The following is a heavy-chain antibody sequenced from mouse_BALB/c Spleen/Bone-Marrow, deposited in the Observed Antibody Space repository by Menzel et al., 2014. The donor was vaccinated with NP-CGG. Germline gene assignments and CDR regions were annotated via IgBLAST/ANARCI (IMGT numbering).Heavy chain of an antibody. CDR3: ARDQVYYYGSSYGYFDV. Sequence: EVMLVESGGGLVQPGGSRKLSCAASGFTFSDYGMAWVRQAPGKGPEWVAFISNLAYSIYYADPVTGRFTISRENAKNTLYLEMSSLRSEDTAMYYCARDQVYYYGSSYGYFDVWGAGTTVTVSS. V-gene: IGHV5-15*02. CDR1: GFTFSDYG. CDR2: ISNLAYSI. D-gene: IGHD1-1*01. J-gene: IGHJ1*01.